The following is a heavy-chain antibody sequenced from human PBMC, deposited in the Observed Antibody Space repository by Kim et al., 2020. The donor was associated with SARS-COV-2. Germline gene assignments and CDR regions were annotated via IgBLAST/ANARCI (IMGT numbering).Heavy chain of an antibody. Sequence: GGSLRLSCAASGFTFSSYAMSWVRQAPGKGLEWVSVIYSGGSSTYYADSVKGRFTISRDNSKNTLYLQMNSLRAEDTAVYYCAKGPTREYGDYGEYFQHWGQGTLVTVSS. CDR1: GFTFSSYA. D-gene: IGHD4-17*01. V-gene: IGHV3-23*03. CDR2: IYSGGSST. J-gene: IGHJ1*01. CDR3: AKGPTREYGDYGEYFQH.